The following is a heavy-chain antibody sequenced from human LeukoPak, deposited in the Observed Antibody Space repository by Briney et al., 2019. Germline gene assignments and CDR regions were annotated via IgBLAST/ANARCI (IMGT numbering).Heavy chain of an antibody. V-gene: IGHV3-7*01. CDR2: IKHDGSER. CDR3: ARGSTYYDSSGQVPFDY. Sequence: GGSLRLSCAASGFTFSSYWMSWVRQAPGKGLEWVANIKHDGSERYYGESVKGRFSISRDNAKNSLYLQMNSLRAEDTAVYYCARGSTYYDSSGQVPFDYWGQGTLVTVSS. J-gene: IGHJ4*02. D-gene: IGHD3-22*01. CDR1: GFTFSSYW.